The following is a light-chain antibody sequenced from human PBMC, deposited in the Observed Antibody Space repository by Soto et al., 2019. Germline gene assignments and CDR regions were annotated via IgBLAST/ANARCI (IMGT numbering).Light chain of an antibody. CDR3: CSNTVV. V-gene: IGLV2-8*01. CDR1: SSDVGV. Sequence: QSALTQPPSASGSPGQSVTISCTGTSSDVGVSWYQLHPGKAPKLIIYEVNKRPSGVPDRFSGSKSGDTASLTVSGLQAEDEADYYCCSNTVVFGGGTKLTVL. J-gene: IGLJ2*01. CDR2: EVN.